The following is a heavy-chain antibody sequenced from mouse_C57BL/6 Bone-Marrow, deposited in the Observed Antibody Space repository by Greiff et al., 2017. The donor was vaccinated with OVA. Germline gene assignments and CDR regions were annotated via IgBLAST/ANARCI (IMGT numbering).Heavy chain of an antibody. CDR2: IFPGSGST. V-gene: IGHV1-75*01. Sequence: QVPVKQSGPELVKPGASVKISCKASGYTFTDYSINWVKQRPGQGLEWIGWIFPGSGSTYYNEKFKGKATLTVDKSSSTAYMLLSSLTSEDSAVYFGARLGYFDYWGQGTTLTVSS. D-gene: IGHD3-1*01. CDR1: GYTFTDYS. J-gene: IGHJ2*01. CDR3: ARLGYFDY.